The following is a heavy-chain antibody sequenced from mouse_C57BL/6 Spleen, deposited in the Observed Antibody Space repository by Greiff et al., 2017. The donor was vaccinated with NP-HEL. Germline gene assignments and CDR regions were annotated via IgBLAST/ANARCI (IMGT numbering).Heavy chain of an antibody. CDR1: GYTFTSYW. J-gene: IGHJ4*01. Sequence: QVQLLQPGAELVRPGSSVKLSCKASGYTFTSYWMHWVKQRPIQGLEWIGNIDPSDSETHYNQKFKDKATLTVDKSSSTAYMQLSSLTSEDSAVYYCARLWSYAMDYWGQGTSVTVSS. V-gene: IGHV1-52*01. CDR3: ARLWSYAMDY. CDR2: IDPSDSET. D-gene: IGHD1-1*02.